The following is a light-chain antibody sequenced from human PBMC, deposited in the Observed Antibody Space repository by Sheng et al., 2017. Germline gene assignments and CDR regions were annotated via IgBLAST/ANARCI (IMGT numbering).Light chain of an antibody. CDR3: QQRINWPWT. Sequence: EIVLTQSPGTLSLSPGERATLSCRASQSVSSNQLAWYQQKPGQAPRLLIYGSSRRATGVPDRFSGGGSGTDFTLTISSLEPEDFVVYYCQQRINWPWTFGQGTKVEIK. CDR1: QSVSSNQ. CDR2: GSS. V-gene: IGKV3D-20*02. J-gene: IGKJ1*01.